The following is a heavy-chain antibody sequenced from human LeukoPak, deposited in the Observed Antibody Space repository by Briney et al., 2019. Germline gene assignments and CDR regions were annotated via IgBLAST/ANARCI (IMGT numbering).Heavy chain of an antibody. V-gene: IGHV3-7*01. CDR2: IKQDGSEK. D-gene: IGHD5/OR15-5a*01. CDR3: ARNPLRKLYIDY. CDR1: GLTFSRYW. J-gene: IGHJ4*02. Sequence: GGSLRLSCAASGLTFSRYWMSWVRQAPGKGLGGVANIKQDGSEKYYVDSVKGRFTISRDNAKNSLYLQMNSLRAEDTAVYYCARNPLRKLYIDYWGQGTLVTVSS.